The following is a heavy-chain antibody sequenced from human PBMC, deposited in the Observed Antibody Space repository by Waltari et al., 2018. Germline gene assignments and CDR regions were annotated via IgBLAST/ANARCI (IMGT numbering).Heavy chain of an antibody. Sequence: VQLVQSGAEVKKPGASVKVSCKASGYTFTSYALNWVRQATGQGLEWMGWMNPNSGNTGYAQKCQGRVTITRNTSISTAYMELSSLRSEDTAVYYCARVGMVQGGYFDYWGQGTLVTVSS. CDR1: GYTFTSYA. J-gene: IGHJ4*02. D-gene: IGHD3-10*01. V-gene: IGHV1-8*03. CDR2: MNPNSGNT. CDR3: ARVGMVQGGYFDY.